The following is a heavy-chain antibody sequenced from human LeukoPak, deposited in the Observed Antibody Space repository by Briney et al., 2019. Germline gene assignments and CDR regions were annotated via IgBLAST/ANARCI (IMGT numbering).Heavy chain of an antibody. CDR3: ARSYSGYDLQLYYFDY. CDR1: GFTVSSNY. V-gene: IGHV3-66*01. Sequence: GGSLRLSCAASGFTVSSNYMSWVRQAPGKGLEWVSVIYSGGSTYYADSVKGRFTISRDNSKNTLYLQMNSLRAEDTAVYYCARSYSGYDLQLYYFDYWGQGTLVTVSS. D-gene: IGHD5-12*01. J-gene: IGHJ4*02. CDR2: IYSGGST.